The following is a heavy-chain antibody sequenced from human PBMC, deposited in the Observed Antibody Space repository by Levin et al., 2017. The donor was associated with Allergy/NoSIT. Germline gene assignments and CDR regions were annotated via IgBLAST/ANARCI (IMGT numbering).Heavy chain of an antibody. V-gene: IGHV3-21*01. J-gene: IGHJ6*02. Sequence: GGSLRLSCAASGFTFSSYSMNWVRQAPGKGLEWVSCISSSSSYIHYADSVKGRFTISRDNAKNSLYLQMNSLRAEDTAVYYCARDFGESVYYYYGMDVWGQGTTVTVSS. D-gene: IGHD3-10*01. CDR1: GFTFSSYS. CDR3: ARDFGESVYYYYGMDV. CDR2: ISSSSSYI.